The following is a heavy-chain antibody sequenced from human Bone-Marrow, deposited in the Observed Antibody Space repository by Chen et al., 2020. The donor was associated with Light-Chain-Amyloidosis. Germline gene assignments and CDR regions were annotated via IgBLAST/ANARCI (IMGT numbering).Heavy chain of an antibody. CDR1: GFPLSDYW. CDR2: IKQDTSEK. CDR3: ARHIVWGAPDY. Sequence: EVRQVESGGGVVQPGRSLRLPRAPPGFPLSDYWMSWVRQAPGKGLEWVANIKQDTSEKYYVDSVKGRFTISRDNAKDSLYLQMSSLRAEDTAMYYCARHIVWGAPDYWGQGTLVTVSS. V-gene: IGHV3-7*03. J-gene: IGHJ4*02. D-gene: IGHD3-16*01.